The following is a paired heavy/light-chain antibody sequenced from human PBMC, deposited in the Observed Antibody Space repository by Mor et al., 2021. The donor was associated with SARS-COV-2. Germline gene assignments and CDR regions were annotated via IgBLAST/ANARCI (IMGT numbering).Heavy chain of an antibody. D-gene: IGHD5-18*01. Sequence: EVQLVESGGVVVQPGGSLRLSCAASGFTFDDYTMHWVRQAPGKGLEWVSLISWDGGSTYYADSVKGRFTISRDNSKNSLYLQMNSLRTEDTALYYCAKDLEYSYGPPGFDYWGQGTLVTVSS. CDR2: ISWDGGST. CDR1: GFTFDDYT. V-gene: IGHV3-43*01. J-gene: IGHJ4*02. CDR3: AKDLEYSYGPPGFDY.
Light chain of an antibody. Sequence: QSVLTQPPSVSGAPGQRVTISCTGSSSNIGAGYDVHWYQQLPGTAPKLLIYGNSNRPSGVPDRFSGSKSGTSASLAITGLQAEDEADYYCQSYDSSRGVFGTGTKVTVL. CDR2: GNS. V-gene: IGLV1-40*01. CDR1: SSNIGAGYD. CDR3: QSYDSSRGV. J-gene: IGLJ1*01.